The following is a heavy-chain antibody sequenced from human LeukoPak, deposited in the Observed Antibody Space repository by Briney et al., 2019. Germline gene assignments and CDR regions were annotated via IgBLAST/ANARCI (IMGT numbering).Heavy chain of an antibody. CDR2: INHSGST. Sequence: SETLSLTCAVYGGSFSGYYWSWIRQPPGKGLEWIGEINHSGSTNYNPSLKSRVTISVDTSKNQFSLKLTSVTAADTAVYYCARGVNSGYFDYCGQGTLVTVSS. D-gene: IGHD1-26*01. CDR1: GGSFSGYY. CDR3: ARGVNSGYFDY. V-gene: IGHV4-34*01. J-gene: IGHJ4*02.